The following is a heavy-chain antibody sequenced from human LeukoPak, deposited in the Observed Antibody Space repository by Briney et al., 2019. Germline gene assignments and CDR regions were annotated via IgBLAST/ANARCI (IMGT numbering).Heavy chain of an antibody. CDR1: GYTFTSYD. CDR2: MNPNSGNT. D-gene: IGHD6-13*01. V-gene: IGHV1-18*01. J-gene: IGHJ4*02. CDR3: AKDIRGVRQLGLSYYFDY. Sequence: ASVKVSCKASGYTFTSYDINWVRQATGQGLEWMGWMNPNSGNTNYAQKLQGRVTMTTDTSTSTAYMELRSLRSDDTAVYYCAKDIRGVRQLGLSYYFDYWGQGTLVTVSS.